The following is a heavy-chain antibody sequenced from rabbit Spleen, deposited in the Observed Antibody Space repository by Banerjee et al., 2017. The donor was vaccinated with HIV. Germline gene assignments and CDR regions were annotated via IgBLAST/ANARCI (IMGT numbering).Heavy chain of an antibody. CDR2: IDPVFGNT. CDR3: VRDKASISGDYGPWYFDL. D-gene: IGHD1-1*01. V-gene: IGHV1S47*01. Sequence: QEQLVESGGGLVQPGGSLKLSCKASGFDFSSYGVSWVRQAPWKGPEWIAYIDPVFGNTYYASWVNGRFTISSHNAQNTLYLQLNSLTAADTATYFCVRDKASISGDYGPWYFDLWGPGTLVTVS. J-gene: IGHJ4*01. CDR1: GFDFSSYG.